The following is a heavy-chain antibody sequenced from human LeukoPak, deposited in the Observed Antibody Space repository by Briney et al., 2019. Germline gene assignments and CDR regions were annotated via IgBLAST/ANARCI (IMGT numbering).Heavy chain of an antibody. Sequence: SVKVSCKASGGTFSSYAISWVRQAPGQGLEWMGRIIPILGIANYAQKFQGRVTITADESTSTAYMELSSLRSEDTAVYYCARGYKTYYYDSSGRGFDPWGQGTLVTVSS. J-gene: IGHJ5*02. CDR2: IIPILGIA. D-gene: IGHD3-22*01. CDR1: GGTFSSYA. V-gene: IGHV1-69*04. CDR3: ARGYKTYYYDSSGRGFDP.